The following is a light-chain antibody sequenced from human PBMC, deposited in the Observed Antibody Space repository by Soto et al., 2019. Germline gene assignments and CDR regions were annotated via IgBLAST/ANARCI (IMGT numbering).Light chain of an antibody. CDR3: QQYNSWPLT. CDR2: SAS. J-gene: IGKJ4*01. V-gene: IGKV3-15*01. Sequence: EIVMTQSPATLSVSPGERATLSCRASQSVSSNLAWYQQKPDQAPSLLIYSASARATGVPARFSGSGSGTEFTLTISGLQSEDFAVYFCQQYNSWPLTFGGGTKVDIK. CDR1: QSVSSN.